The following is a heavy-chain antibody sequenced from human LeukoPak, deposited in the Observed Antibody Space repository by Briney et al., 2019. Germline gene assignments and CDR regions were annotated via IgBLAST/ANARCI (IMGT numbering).Heavy chain of an antibody. J-gene: IGHJ4*02. CDR2: ISSSSSYI. V-gene: IGHV3-21*01. CDR1: GFTFSSYS. D-gene: IGHD6-19*01. CDR3: ARAMSRGWYDY. Sequence: GGSLRLSCAASGFTFSSYSMNWVRQAPGKGLEWVSSISSSSSYIYYADSVKGRFTISRDNSKNTLYLQMGSLRAEDMAVYYCARAMSRGWYDYWGQGTLVTVSS.